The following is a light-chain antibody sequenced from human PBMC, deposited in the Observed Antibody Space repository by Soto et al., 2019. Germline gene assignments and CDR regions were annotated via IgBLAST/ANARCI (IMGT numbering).Light chain of an antibody. J-gene: IGKJ1*01. CDR1: QSISSW. Sequence: DIQMTQSPSTLSASVGDRVTITCRASQSISSWLAWYQQKPGKAPKLLIYKASSLESGVPSRFSGSGSGTEFTFPISSLQPDDFATYYCQQYNSYSRTFGQGTKVEIK. CDR2: KAS. CDR3: QQYNSYSRT. V-gene: IGKV1-5*03.